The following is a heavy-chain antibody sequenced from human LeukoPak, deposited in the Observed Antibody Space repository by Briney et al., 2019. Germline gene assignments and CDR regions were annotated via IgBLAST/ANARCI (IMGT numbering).Heavy chain of an antibody. CDR1: GFTFSSYS. Sequence: PGGSLRLSCAASGFTFSSYSMNRVRQAPGKGLEWVSYISSSSSTIYYADSVKGRFTISRDNAKNSLYLQMNSLRAEDTAVYYCARKSPLSGWYFDYWGQGTLVTVSS. D-gene: IGHD6-19*01. V-gene: IGHV3-48*01. CDR2: ISSSSSTI. J-gene: IGHJ4*02. CDR3: ARKSPLSGWYFDY.